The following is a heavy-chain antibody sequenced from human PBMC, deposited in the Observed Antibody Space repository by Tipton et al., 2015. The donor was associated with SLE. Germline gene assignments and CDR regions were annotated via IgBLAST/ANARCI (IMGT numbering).Heavy chain of an antibody. D-gene: IGHD4-17*01. J-gene: IGHJ4*02. CDR1: GYKFTAYS. CDR3: ARHGDYDGY. V-gene: IGHV1-2*06. CDR2: INPYSGGT. Sequence: QSGAEVKKPGASVKVSCKASGYKFTAYSMHWVRQAPGQGLEWMGRINPYSGGTNYAQKFQGRVTMTRDTSISTAYMELSRLTSHDTAVYYCARHGDYDGYWGQGTLVRVPS.